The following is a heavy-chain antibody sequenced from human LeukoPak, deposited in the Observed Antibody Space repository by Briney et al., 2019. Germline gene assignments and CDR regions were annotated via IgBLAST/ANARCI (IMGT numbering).Heavy chain of an antibody. CDR2: IYHSGST. Sequence: SETLSLTCTVSGYSISSGYYWGWIRQPPGKGLEWIGSIYHSGSTYYNPSLKSRVTISVDTSKNQFSLKLSSVTAADTAVYYCARVFITLVRGVSNWFDPWGQGTLVTVSS. CDR3: ARVFITLVRGVSNWFDP. D-gene: IGHD3-10*01. V-gene: IGHV4-38-2*02. J-gene: IGHJ5*02. CDR1: GYSISSGYY.